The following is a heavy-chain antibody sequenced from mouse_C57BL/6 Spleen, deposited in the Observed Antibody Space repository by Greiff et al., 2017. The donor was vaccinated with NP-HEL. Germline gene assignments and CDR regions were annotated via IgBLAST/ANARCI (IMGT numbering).Heavy chain of an antibody. J-gene: IGHJ4*01. CDR2: IYPGDGDT. CDR3: ARDYYGSSPPMDY. Sequence: VQLQQSGPELVKPGASVKISCKASGYAFSSSWMNWVKQRPGKGLEWIGRIYPGDGDTNYNGKFKGKATLTADKSSSTAYMQLSSLTYEDSAVYFCARDYYGSSPPMDYWGQGTSVTVSS. V-gene: IGHV1-82*01. D-gene: IGHD1-1*01. CDR1: GYAFSSSW.